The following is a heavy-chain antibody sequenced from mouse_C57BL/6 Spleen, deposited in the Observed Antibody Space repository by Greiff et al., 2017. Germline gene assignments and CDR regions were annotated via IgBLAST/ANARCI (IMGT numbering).Heavy chain of an antibody. V-gene: IGHV5S21*01. Sequence: EVKLVESGEGLVKPGGSLKLSCAASGFTFSSYAMSWVRQTPEKRLEWVAYISSGGDYIYYADTVKGRFTISRDNARNTLYLQMSSLKSEDTAMYYCTRREDYPAWFADWGQGTLVTVAA. CDR2: ISSGGDYI. J-gene: IGHJ3*01. CDR1: GFTFSSYA. CDR3: TRREDYPAWFAD. D-gene: IGHD5-5*01.